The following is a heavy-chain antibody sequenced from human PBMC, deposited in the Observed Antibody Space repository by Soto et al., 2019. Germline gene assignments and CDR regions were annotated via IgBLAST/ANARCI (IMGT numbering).Heavy chain of an antibody. J-gene: IGHJ6*04. CDR2: TSHDGVT. Sequence: PSESLSLTCAVSSGSIDNVYWWSWVRQSPGKGLEWIGETSHDGVTNYNPSLEGRVTITIDTSKNQFSLGLNSVTAADTAVYYCARLNGYCVSTKCQGYFGMDVWGIGTTVTFS. CDR3: ARLNGYCVSTKCQGYFGMDV. D-gene: IGHD2-2*03. CDR1: SGSIDNVYW. V-gene: IGHV4-4*02.